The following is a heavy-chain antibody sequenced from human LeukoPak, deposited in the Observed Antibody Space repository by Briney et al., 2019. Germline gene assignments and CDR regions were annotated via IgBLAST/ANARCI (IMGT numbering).Heavy chain of an antibody. Sequence: GGSLRFSCAASGFTFSSYAMHWVRQAPGKGLEWVAVISYDGSNKYYADSVKGRFTISRDNSKNTLYLQMNSLRAEDTAVYYCARGQRITGTGTYDYWGQGTLVTVSS. V-gene: IGHV3-30-3*01. CDR2: ISYDGSNK. J-gene: IGHJ4*02. D-gene: IGHD1-7*01. CDR1: GFTFSSYA. CDR3: ARGQRITGTGTYDY.